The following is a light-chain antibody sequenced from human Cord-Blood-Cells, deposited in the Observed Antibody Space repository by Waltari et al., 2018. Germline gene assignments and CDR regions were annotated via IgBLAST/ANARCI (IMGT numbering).Light chain of an antibody. CDR1: QSISSC. J-gene: IGKJ2*03. V-gene: IGKV1-5*03. CDR2: KAS. Sequence: IQMTQSHSTLSASVGERVTITCRASQSISSCLAWYQQKPWKAPKLLIYKASSLESGVPSRFSGSGSGTEFTLTISRLQPDDFATYYCQQYNSYSRYSFGQGTKLEIK. CDR3: QQYNSYSRYS.